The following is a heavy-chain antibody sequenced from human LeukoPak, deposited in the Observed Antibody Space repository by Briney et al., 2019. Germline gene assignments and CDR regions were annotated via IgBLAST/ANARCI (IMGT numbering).Heavy chain of an antibody. J-gene: IGHJ4*02. D-gene: IGHD3-3*01. CDR3: GTSLRFLEWFPL. Sequence: SETLSLTCAVYGGSFSGYYWSWIRQPPGKGLEWIGSIYYSGSTYYNPSLKSRVTISVDTSKNQFSLKLSSVTAADTAVYYCGTSLRFLEWFPLWGQGTLVTVSS. V-gene: IGHV4-34*01. CDR2: IYYSGST. CDR1: GGSFSGYY.